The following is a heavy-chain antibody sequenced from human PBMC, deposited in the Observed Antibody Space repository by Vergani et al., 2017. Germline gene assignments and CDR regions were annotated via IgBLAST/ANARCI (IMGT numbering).Heavy chain of an antibody. Sequence: QVQLQESGPGLVKPSETLSLTCTVSGGSISNYYWNWIRQPPGKGLEWIGYIYDSGSTNYNPSLKSRVTISVATSKNQLSLKLSSVTAADTAVYYCARDSRYYDFWSGYKDGAFDIWGQGTMVTVSS. CDR1: GGSISNYY. CDR3: ARDSRYYDFWSGYKDGAFDI. D-gene: IGHD3-3*01. J-gene: IGHJ3*02. CDR2: IYDSGST. V-gene: IGHV4-59*01.